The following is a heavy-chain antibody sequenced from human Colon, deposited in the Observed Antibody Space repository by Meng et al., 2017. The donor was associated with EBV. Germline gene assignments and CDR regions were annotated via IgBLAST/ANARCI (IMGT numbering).Heavy chain of an antibody. CDR2: IYFTGST. V-gene: IGHV4-31*11. CDR1: GGSISSGGYY. J-gene: IGHJ2*01. CDR3: ASLYGDSSVWYLDL. D-gene: IGHD4-17*01. Sequence: QVQLQESGPRLVKPSQXLSLTCAVSGGSISSGGYYWNWIRQPPGKGLEWIGYIYFTGSTYYNPSLKSRVIISVDTSKNQFSLRLNSVTAADTAVYYCASLYGDSSVWYLDLWGRGTLVTVSS.